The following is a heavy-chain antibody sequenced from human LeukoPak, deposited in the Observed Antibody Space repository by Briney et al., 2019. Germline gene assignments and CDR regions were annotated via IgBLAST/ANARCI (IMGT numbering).Heavy chain of an antibody. Sequence: GGSLRLSCAASGFTFSSYGMHWVRQAPGKGLEWVAFIRYDGSNKYYADSVKGRFTISRDNSKNTLYLQMNSLRAEDTAVYYCAKGIPYYDFWSGYYISRAFDIWGQGTMVTVS. V-gene: IGHV3-30*02. CDR2: IRYDGSNK. J-gene: IGHJ3*02. D-gene: IGHD3-3*01. CDR3: AKGIPYYDFWSGYYISRAFDI. CDR1: GFTFSSYG.